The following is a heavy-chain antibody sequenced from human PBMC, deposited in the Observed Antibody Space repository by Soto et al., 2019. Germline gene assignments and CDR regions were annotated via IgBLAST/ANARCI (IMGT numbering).Heavy chain of an antibody. Sequence: GESLRISFKGSGYSFTIYLIGWVLQMPGKGLEGMGIIYPGDSDTRYSPSFQVQVTISADKSISTAYLQWSRLKASDTAMYYCARHGPRVYSDNSVYHYYGMDVWGHGSTATVS. D-gene: IGHD3-22*01. CDR3: ARHGPRVYSDNSVYHYYGMDV. CDR1: GYSFTIYL. CDR2: IYPGDSDT. V-gene: IGHV5-51*01. J-gene: IGHJ6*01.